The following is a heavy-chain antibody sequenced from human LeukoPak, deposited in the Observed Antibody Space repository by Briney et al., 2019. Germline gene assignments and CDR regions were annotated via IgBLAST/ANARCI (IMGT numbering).Heavy chain of an antibody. CDR3: ARSVAVDAFDI. CDR1: GFTFSRYE. V-gene: IGHV3-48*03. CDR2: ISSIGTTI. J-gene: IGHJ3*02. Sequence: PGGSLRLSCAASGFTFSRYEMNWVRQAPGKGLEWVSYISSIGTTIYYADSVKGRFTISRDNARNSLYLRMNSLRADDTAVYYCARSVAVDAFDIWGQGTMVTVSS.